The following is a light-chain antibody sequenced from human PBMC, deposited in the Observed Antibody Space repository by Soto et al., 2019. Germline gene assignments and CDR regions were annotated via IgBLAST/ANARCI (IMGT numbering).Light chain of an antibody. CDR1: SSNIGRNY. V-gene: IGLV1-47*01. J-gene: IGLJ1*01. CDR3: AAWDDSLSVIYV. CDR2: GNN. Sequence: QSVLTQPPSASGTPGQRVTISCSGSSSNIGRNYVYWYQQLPGTAPKLLIYGNNKRPSGVPDRFSGSKSGTSASLAISGLRSEDEADYYCAAWDDSLSVIYVFGTGTKVTVL.